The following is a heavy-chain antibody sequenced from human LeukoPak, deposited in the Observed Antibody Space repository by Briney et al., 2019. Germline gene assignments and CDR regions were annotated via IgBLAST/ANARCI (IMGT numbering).Heavy chain of an antibody. CDR2: ISGSGGST. J-gene: IGHJ4*02. CDR1: GFTFSSYA. D-gene: IGHD3-22*01. V-gene: IGHV3-23*01. CDR3: ATRNFYDSSGYYYFYYFDY. Sequence: GGSLRLSCAASGFTFSSYAMSWVRQSSGKGLEWVSAISGSGGSTYYADSVKGRFTISRDNSKNTLYLQMNSLRAEDTAVYYCATRNFYDSSGYYYFYYFDYWGQGTLVTVSS.